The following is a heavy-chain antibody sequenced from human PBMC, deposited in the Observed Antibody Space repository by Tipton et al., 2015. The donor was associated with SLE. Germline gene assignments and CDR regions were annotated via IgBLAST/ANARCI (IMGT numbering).Heavy chain of an antibody. J-gene: IGHJ3*02. CDR1: GYSIISDYW. CDR3: AMIYDFWSGSPDAFDI. CDR2: IYHRGNS. Sequence: TLSLTCAVSGYSIISDYWWGWIRQTPGKGLQWIGNIYHRGNSYYKPSLKSRATISIDTSNNHFSLRLTSVTAADTAVYYCAMIYDFWSGSPDAFDIWGQGTMVTVSS. V-gene: IGHV4-38-2*01. D-gene: IGHD3-3*01.